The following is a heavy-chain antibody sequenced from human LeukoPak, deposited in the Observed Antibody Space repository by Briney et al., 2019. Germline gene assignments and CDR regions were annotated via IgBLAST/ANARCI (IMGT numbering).Heavy chain of an antibody. Sequence: GATVKISCKSSGYTFSDYYIHWVRQAPGGGLQWLGRVDPEDAKAAYSENLQGRVTITADSFSDSTYVFLSSLTSEDTAFYATSGRSSLAFDVWGQGTVVTVSS. V-gene: IGHV1-69-2*01. CDR2: VDPEDAKA. CDR1: GYTFSDYY. D-gene: IGHD3-10*01. CDR3: SGRSSLAFDV. J-gene: IGHJ3*01.